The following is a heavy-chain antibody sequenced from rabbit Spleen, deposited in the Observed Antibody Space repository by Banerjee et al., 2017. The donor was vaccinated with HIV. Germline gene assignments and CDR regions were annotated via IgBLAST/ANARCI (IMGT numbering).Heavy chain of an antibody. D-gene: IGHD4-1*01. CDR1: GFSFGDRDV. Sequence: QEQLVESGGGLVQPEGSLTLTCKASGFSFGDRDVMCWVRQAPGKGLEWIACINAATGKPVYATWAKGRFTISKTSSTTVSLQMTSLTAADTAAYFCARDGYSRGWGIILYYFNLWGPGTLVTVS. J-gene: IGHJ4*01. V-gene: IGHV1S45*01. CDR3: ARDGYSRGWGIILYYFNL. CDR2: INAATGKP.